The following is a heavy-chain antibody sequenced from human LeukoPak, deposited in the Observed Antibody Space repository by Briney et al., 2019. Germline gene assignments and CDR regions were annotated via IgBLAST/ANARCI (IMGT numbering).Heavy chain of an antibody. CDR2: VYCSGRT. V-gene: IGHV4-59*11. CDR1: GVSISGHY. D-gene: IGHD3-22*01. Sequence: PSGTLSLTCTVSGVSISGHYWSWIRQPPGNGLEWIGFVYCSGRTTYNPSLHSRVTISPDTYKKHLSLYLTSVTAADTDVYFCARVRDNDSSGSLDIFDMWGQRIKVSVSS. J-gene: IGHJ3*02. CDR3: ARVRDNDSSGSLDIFDM.